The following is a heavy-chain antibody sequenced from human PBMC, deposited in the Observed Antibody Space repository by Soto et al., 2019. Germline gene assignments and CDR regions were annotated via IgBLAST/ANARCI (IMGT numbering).Heavy chain of an antibody. V-gene: IGHV1-46*01. CDR1: VYSFSSFN. D-gene: IGHD3-9*01. J-gene: IGHJ4*02. CDR3: ARIAGPALTYFDF. CDR2: INPGSGDT. Sequence: GXSVKVSCKASVYSFSSFNIHWVRQAPGQGLERLGVINPGSGDTTYQQKFQGRLVMTRDTSTSTVYMVLSSLRSEDTAVYYCARIAGPALTYFDFWGQGTPVTVSS.